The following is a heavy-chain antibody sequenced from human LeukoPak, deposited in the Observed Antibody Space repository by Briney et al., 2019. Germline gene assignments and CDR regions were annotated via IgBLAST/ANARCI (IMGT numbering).Heavy chain of an antibody. V-gene: IGHV3-21*01. CDR1: GFTFSSYS. CDR3: ARSSGEAFDI. J-gene: IGHJ3*02. CDR2: ISSSSSYI. D-gene: IGHD3-10*01. Sequence: PGGSLRLSCAASGFTFSSYSMTWVRQAPGKGLEWVSSISSSSSYIYYADSVKGRFTISRDNAKNSLYLQMNSLRAEDTAVYYCARSSGEAFDIWGQGTMVTVSS.